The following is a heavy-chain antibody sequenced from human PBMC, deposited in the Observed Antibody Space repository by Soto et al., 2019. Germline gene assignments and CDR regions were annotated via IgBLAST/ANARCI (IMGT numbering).Heavy chain of an antibody. V-gene: IGHV1-58*01. D-gene: IGHD4-17*01. CDR1: RFTFTRSA. J-gene: IGHJ3*01. CDR3: AAFATTGDAFDV. CDR2: IVVGSGNT. Sequence: QMQLVQSGPEVKKPGTSVKVSCKASRFTFTRSAVQWVRQARGQRPEWIGWIVVGSGNTNYAQKFQERVTITRDMSTSTAYMELSSLRSEDTAVYYCAAFATTGDAFDVWGQGTMFTVSS.